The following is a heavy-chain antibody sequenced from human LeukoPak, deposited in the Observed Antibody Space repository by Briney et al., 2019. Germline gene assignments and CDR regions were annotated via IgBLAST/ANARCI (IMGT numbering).Heavy chain of an antibody. D-gene: IGHD3-3*01. CDR1: GGSFSGYY. Sequence: SETLSLTCAVYGGSFSGYYWSWIRQPPGKGLEWIGEINHSGSTNYKPSLKSRVTISVDTSKNQFSLKLSSVTAADTAVYYCARAAPGGSITIFGVVIRYYYYYMDVWGKGTTVTVSS. V-gene: IGHV4-34*01. J-gene: IGHJ6*03. CDR3: ARAAPGGSITIFGVVIRYYYYYMDV. CDR2: INHSGST.